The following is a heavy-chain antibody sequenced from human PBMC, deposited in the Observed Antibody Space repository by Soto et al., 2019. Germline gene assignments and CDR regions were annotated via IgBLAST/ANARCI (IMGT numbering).Heavy chain of an antibody. V-gene: IGHV3-23*01. J-gene: IGHJ4*02. D-gene: IGHD3-9*01. CDR1: GFTFSNYA. CDR3: ARGRVSPLTPLFDY. CDR2: ISGGGDST. Sequence: GSLRLSCAASGFTFSNYAMSWVRQAPGQGLEWVSTISGGGDSTSYADSVKGRFTTSRDSSKNTLYLHMNSLRAEDTAFYYCARGRVSPLTPLFDYWGQGTLFTVSS.